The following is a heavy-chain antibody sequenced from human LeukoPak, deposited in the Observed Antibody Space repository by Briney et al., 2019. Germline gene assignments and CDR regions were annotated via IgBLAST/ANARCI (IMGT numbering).Heavy chain of an antibody. D-gene: IGHD3-10*01. CDR3: VGSGSYKLFDY. Sequence: KASETLSLTCTVSGGSISSYYWSWIRQPPGKGLEWIGYIYYSGSTNYNPSLKSRVTISVDTSKNQFSLKLSSVTAADTAVYYCVGSGSYKLFDYWGQGTLVTVSS. CDR2: IYYSGST. J-gene: IGHJ4*02. V-gene: IGHV4-59*08. CDR1: GGSISSYY.